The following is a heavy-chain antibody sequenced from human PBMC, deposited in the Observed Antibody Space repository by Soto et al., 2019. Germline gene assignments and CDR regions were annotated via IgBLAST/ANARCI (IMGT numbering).Heavy chain of an antibody. Sequence: SLRLSCAASGFTFSSYGMHWVRQAPGKGLEWVAVISYDGSNKYYADSVKGRFTVSRANSKNTLYLQMNSLRAEDTAVYYCANVPIWCSSTSCYTEGFDCWGQGTLVTVS. CDR2: ISYDGSNK. D-gene: IGHD2-2*02. CDR3: ANVPIWCSSTSCYTEGFDC. CDR1: GFTFSSYG. V-gene: IGHV3-30*18. J-gene: IGHJ4*02.